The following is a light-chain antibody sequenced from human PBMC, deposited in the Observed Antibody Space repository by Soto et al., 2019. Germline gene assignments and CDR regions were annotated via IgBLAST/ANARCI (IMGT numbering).Light chain of an antibody. CDR1: QSVSNNY. J-gene: IGKJ5*01. V-gene: IGKV3-20*01. Sequence: EIVLTQSPGTLFLSPGERATLSCRASQSVSNNYLAWYQQKPGQAPRLLIYGASTRATGIPDRFSGSGSGTDFTLTISRLEPEDFAVYFCQHYGSSLITFGQGTRLEIK. CDR2: GAS. CDR3: QHYGSSLIT.